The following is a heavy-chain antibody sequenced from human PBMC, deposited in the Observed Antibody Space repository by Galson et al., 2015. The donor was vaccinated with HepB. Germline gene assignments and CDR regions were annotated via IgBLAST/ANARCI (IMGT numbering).Heavy chain of an antibody. D-gene: IGHD3-10*01. V-gene: IGHV3-15*07. CDR1: GFMFSRAW. CDR3: STGEGSGSYIYYGVDV. CDR2: IKSKIDGETT. J-gene: IGHJ6*02. Sequence: SLRLSCAASGFMFSRAWMNWVRQGPGKGLEWVGRIKSKIDGETTDYAAPVEGRFSISRDDSKNILYLEMNSLSTEDTAVYYCSTGEGSGSYIYYGVDVWGQGTTVTVSS.